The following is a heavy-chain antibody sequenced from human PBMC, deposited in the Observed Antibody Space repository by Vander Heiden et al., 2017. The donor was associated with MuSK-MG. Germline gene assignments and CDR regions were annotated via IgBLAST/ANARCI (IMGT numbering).Heavy chain of an antibody. Sequence: QVQLQESAPGLVKPSETLSLTCTVSGGSISSYYWRWIRPPPGKGLEWIGYIYYSGSTNYNPSLKSQVTISVDTAKNQFSLKLSSVTAADTAVYYCARAPSGYETDYWGQGTLVTVSS. CDR2: IYYSGST. V-gene: IGHV4-59*01. D-gene: IGHD5-12*01. CDR1: GGSISSYY. J-gene: IGHJ4*02. CDR3: ARAPSGYETDY.